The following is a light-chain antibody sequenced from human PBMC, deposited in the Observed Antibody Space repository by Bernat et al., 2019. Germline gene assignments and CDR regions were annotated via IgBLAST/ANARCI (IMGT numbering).Light chain of an antibody. CDR2: DVS. CDR1: SSDVCRFNY. CDR3: SSFTTPDTSV. J-gene: IGLJ1*01. V-gene: IGLV2-14*03. Sequence: QSALTQPASVSGSSGQSITIFCTGTSSDVCRFNYVSWYQQYPGKAPKLLIYDVSNRHSGVSNRFSGSKSDNTASLNISGLQAEDEADYYCSSFTTPDTSVFGTGTEVTVL.